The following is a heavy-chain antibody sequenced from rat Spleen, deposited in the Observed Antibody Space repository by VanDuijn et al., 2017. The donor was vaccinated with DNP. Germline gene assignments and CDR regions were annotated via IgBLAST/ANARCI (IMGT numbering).Heavy chain of an antibody. CDR3: ARWTTKAHLDS. Sequence: EVQLVESGGGLVQPGRSMKLSCAASGFTFSDYDMAWVRQAPTKGLEWVASISTSGGSTYYRDSVKGRFTISRDNPKSSLYLQMNTLTAEDTATYYCARWTTKAHLDSWGQGVMVTVSS. CDR1: GFTFSDYD. D-gene: IGHD1-2*01. V-gene: IGHV5-25*01. J-gene: IGHJ2*01. CDR2: ISTSGGST.